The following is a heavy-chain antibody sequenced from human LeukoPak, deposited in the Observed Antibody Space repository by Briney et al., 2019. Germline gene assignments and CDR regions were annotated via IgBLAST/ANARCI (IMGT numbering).Heavy chain of an antibody. J-gene: IGHJ3*02. Sequence: SETLSLTCTVSGGSISSYYRSWIRQPPGKGLEWIGYIYYSGSTNYNPSLKSRVTISVDTSKNQFSLKLSSVTAADTAVYYCARRRKLVRFSYDDFDIWGQGTMVTVSS. CDR2: IYYSGST. CDR3: ARRRKLVRFSYDDFDI. V-gene: IGHV4-59*08. D-gene: IGHD6-13*01. CDR1: GGSISSYY.